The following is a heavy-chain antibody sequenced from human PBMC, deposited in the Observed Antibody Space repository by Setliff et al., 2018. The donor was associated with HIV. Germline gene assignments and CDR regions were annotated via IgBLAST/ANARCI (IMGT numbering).Heavy chain of an antibody. Sequence: GGSLRLSCTSSGFTFSSYVMTWVRQAPGKGLEWISYISSGGDVTYYTDSVKGRFTVSRDNAKNSLYLQMTSLRADDTAIYYCTREDRHDYWGQGTLVTVSS. CDR1: GFTFSSYV. J-gene: IGHJ4*02. V-gene: IGHV3-48*03. CDR3: TREDRHDY. CDR2: ISSGGDVT. D-gene: IGHD3-16*02.